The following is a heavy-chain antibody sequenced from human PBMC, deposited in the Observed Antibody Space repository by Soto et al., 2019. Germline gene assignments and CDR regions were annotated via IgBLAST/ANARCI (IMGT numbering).Heavy chain of an antibody. Sequence: QVQLQQWGAGLLKPSETLSLTCAVYGGSFSGYYWSWIRQPPGKGLEWIGEINHSGSTNYNPSLKSRVTISVDTSKNQFSLKLSSVTAADTAVYYCARRLWVTTVYYFDYWGQGTLVTVSS. D-gene: IGHD4-17*01. J-gene: IGHJ4*02. CDR1: GGSFSGYY. V-gene: IGHV4-34*01. CDR3: ARRLWVTTVYYFDY. CDR2: INHSGST.